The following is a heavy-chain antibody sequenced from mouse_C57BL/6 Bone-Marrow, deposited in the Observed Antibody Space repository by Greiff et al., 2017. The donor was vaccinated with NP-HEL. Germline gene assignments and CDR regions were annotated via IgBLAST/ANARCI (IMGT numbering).Heavy chain of an antibody. CDR1: GYTFTSYW. CDR2: IHPNIGST. Sequence: QVQLQQPGAELVKPGASVKLSCKASGYTFTSYWMHWVKQRPGQGLEWIGMIHPNIGSTNDNEKFKSKATLTVDKSSSTAYMQLSSLTSEDSAVYYCAREGYSNYGSDYWGQGTTLTVSS. V-gene: IGHV1-64*01. J-gene: IGHJ2*01. CDR3: AREGYSNYGSDY. D-gene: IGHD2-5*01.